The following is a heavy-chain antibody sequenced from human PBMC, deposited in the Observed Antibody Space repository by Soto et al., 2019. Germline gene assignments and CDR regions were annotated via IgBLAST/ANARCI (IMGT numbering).Heavy chain of an antibody. Sequence: GGSLRLSCAASGFTFSSYWMHWVRQAPGKGLVWVSRINSDGSSTSYADSVKGRFTISRDNAKNTLYLQMNSLRAEDTAVYYCARGDTAMETLGNYYYYGMDVWGQGTTVTVSS. D-gene: IGHD5-18*01. CDR1: GFTFSSYW. CDR2: INSDGSST. CDR3: ARGDTAMETLGNYYYYGMDV. V-gene: IGHV3-74*01. J-gene: IGHJ6*02.